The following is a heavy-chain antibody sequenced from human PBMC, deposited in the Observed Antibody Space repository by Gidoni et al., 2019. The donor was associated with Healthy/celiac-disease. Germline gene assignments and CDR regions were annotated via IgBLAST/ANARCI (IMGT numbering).Heavy chain of an antibody. V-gene: IGHV3-49*05. CDR3: TRNFDWLLDGEIYYYMDV. CDR1: GFTFGDYA. J-gene: IGHJ6*03. D-gene: IGHD3-9*01. CDR2: IRSKAYGGTT. Sequence: EVQLVESGGGLVKPGRSLRLSCTASGFTFGDYAMSWFRQAPGKGLEWVGFIRSKAYGGTTEYAASVKGRFTISRDDSKSIAYLQMNSLKTEDTAVYYCTRNFDWLLDGEIYYYMDVWGKGTTVTVSS.